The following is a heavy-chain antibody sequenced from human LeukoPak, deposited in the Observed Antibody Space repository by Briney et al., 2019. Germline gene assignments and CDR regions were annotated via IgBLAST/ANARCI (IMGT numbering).Heavy chain of an antibody. V-gene: IGHV4-39*07. CDR1: GGSISSSSYY. CDR2: IYYSGST. J-gene: IGHJ6*02. Sequence: SETLSLTCTVSGGSISSSSYYWGWIRQPPGKGLEWIGSIYYSGSTYYNPSLKSRVTISVDTSKNQFSLKLSSVTAADTAVYYCARESLWFGELLYMNYYYGMDVWGQGTTVTVSS. D-gene: IGHD3-10*01. CDR3: ARESLWFGELLYMNYYYGMDV.